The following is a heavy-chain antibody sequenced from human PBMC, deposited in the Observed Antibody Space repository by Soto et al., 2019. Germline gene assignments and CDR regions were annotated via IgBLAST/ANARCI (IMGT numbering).Heavy chain of an antibody. CDR2: ISSSSDYI. J-gene: IGHJ4*02. CDR3: ARDRNYYDSSGYSDY. D-gene: IGHD3-22*01. CDR1: GFTFGSYS. Sequence: LRLSCAASGFTFGSYSMKWVRQAPGKGLEWVSSISSSSDYIYYAGSVKGRFTISRDNAKNSLYLQMNSLRAEDTAVYYCARDRNYYDSSGYSDYWGQGTLVSVSS. V-gene: IGHV3-21*01.